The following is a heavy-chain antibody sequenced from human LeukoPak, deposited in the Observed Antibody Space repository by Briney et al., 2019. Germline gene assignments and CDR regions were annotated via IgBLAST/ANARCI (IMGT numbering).Heavy chain of an antibody. CDR1: GFTFSSYG. CDR3: AKDLFPSGSYYFDY. D-gene: IGHD3-10*01. J-gene: IGHJ4*02. CDR2: IRYDGSNK. Sequence: GGSLRLSCAASGFTFSSYGMSWVRQAPGKGLEWVAFIRYDGSNKYYADSVKGRFTISRDNSKNTLYLQMNSLRAEDTAVYYCAKDLFPSGSYYFDYWGQGTLVTVSS. V-gene: IGHV3-30*02.